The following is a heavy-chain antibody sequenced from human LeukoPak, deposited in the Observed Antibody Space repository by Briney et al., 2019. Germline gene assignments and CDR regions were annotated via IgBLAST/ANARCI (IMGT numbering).Heavy chain of an antibody. Sequence: SETLSLTCTVSGGSISSSSYYWGWIRQPPGKGLEWIGSIYYSGSTYYNPSLKSRVTISVDTSKNQFSLKLSSVTAADTAVYYCARVVPVTIFGVVTGADYFDYWGQGTLVTVSS. J-gene: IGHJ4*02. D-gene: IGHD3-3*01. V-gene: IGHV4-39*07. CDR3: ARVVPVTIFGVVTGADYFDY. CDR2: IYYSGST. CDR1: GGSISSSSYY.